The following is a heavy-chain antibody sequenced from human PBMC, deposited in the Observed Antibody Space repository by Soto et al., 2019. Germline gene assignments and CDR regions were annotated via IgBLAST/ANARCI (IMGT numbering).Heavy chain of an antibody. V-gene: IGHV3-23*01. CDR1: GFTFSSYA. Sequence: GGSLRLSCAASGFTFSSYAMSWVRQAPGKGLEWVSAISGSGGSTYYADSVKGRFTISRDNSKNTLYLQMNSLRAEDTAVYYCAKDGGYYYYYYGMDAWGQGTTVTVSS. CDR3: AKDGGYYYYYYGMDA. CDR2: ISGSGGST. D-gene: IGHD3-16*01. J-gene: IGHJ6*02.